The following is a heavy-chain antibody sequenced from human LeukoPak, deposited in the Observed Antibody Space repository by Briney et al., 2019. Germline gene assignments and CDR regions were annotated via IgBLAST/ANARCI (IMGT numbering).Heavy chain of an antibody. CDR1: GFTFHDYC. J-gene: IGHJ4*02. D-gene: IGHD6-19*01. CDR3: ARGLRIAVAGNIDY. Sequence: GGSLRLSCTTSGFTFHDYCMSWVRQAPGKGLEWVAAISYDGPNKNYADSVKGRFTISRDNSKNTLYLQMNSLRAEDTAVYYCARGLRIAVAGNIDYWGQGTLVTVSS. CDR2: ISYDGPNK. V-gene: IGHV3-30*04.